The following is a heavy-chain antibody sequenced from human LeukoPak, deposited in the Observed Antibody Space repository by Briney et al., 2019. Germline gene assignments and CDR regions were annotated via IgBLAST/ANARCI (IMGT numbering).Heavy chain of an antibody. J-gene: IGHJ4*02. CDR2: IYYSGST. CDR1: GGSISSGDYY. V-gene: IGHV4-30-4*01. D-gene: IGHD7-27*01. Sequence: TSETLSLTCTVSGGSISSGDYYWSWIRQPPGKGLEWIGYIYYSGSTYYNPSLKSRVTISVDTSKNQFSLKLSSVTAADTAVYYCARHIRGVWGLDYWGQGTLVTVSS. CDR3: ARHIRGVWGLDY.